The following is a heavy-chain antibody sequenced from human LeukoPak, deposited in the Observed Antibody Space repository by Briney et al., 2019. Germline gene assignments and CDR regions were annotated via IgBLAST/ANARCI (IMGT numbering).Heavy chain of an antibody. D-gene: IGHD5-24*01. CDR2: IYYSGST. V-gene: IGHV4-39*01. CDR1: GGSISSSGYY. CDR3: AKVGDGYNFY. J-gene: IGHJ4*02. Sequence: PSETLSLTCTVSGGSISSSGYYWGWIRQPPGKGLEWIGSIYYSGSTYYNPSLKSRVTISVDTSKNQFSLKLSSVTAADTAVYYCAKVGDGYNFYWGQGTLVTVSS.